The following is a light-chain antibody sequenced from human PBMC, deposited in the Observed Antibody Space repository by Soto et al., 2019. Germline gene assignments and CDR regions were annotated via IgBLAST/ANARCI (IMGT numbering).Light chain of an antibody. Sequence: QSVLTQPPSASGTPGQKVTISCSGSSSNIRSNTVNWYQQLPGTAPKLLIYRNNQRPSGVPDRFSGSKSGISASLAISGLQSEEEADYYCAAWDDSLNGHVVFGGGTKVTVL. CDR3: AAWDDSLNGHVV. J-gene: IGLJ2*01. CDR1: SSNIRSNT. CDR2: RNN. V-gene: IGLV1-44*01.